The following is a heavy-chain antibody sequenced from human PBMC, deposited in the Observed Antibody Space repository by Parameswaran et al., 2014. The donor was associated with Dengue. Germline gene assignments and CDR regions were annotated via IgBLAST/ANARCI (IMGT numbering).Heavy chain of an antibody. V-gene: IGHV3-21*01. Sequence: GESLKISCAASGFTFSSYSMNWVRQAPGKGLEWVSSISSSSSYIYYADSVKGRFTISRDNAKNSLYLQMNSLRAEDTAVYYCARAWETIFGVASSMDVWGQGTTVTVSS. CDR3: ARAWETIFGVASSMDV. CDR2: ISSSSSYI. D-gene: IGHD3-3*01. J-gene: IGHJ6*02. CDR1: GFTFSSYS.